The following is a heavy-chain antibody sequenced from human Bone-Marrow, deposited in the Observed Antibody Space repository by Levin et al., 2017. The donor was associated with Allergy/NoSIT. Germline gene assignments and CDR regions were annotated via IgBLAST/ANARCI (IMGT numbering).Heavy chain of an antibody. CDR1: DGSVASNKW. V-gene: IGHV4-4*02. Sequence: TASETLSLTCTVSDGSVASNKWWSWVRQAPGKGLQWIGEISHSGSTNYNPSFKSRVTISVDKSKNQFYLSLTSVTAADTAIYYCAWVSSGWNYFAYWGPGALVTVSS. CDR3: AWVSSGWNYFAY. CDR2: ISHSGST. J-gene: IGHJ4*02. D-gene: IGHD6-19*01.